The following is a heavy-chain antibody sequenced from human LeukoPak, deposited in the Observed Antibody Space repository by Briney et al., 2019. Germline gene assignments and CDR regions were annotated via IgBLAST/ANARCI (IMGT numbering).Heavy chain of an antibody. CDR3: ARLNGDREFDH. J-gene: IGHJ4*02. CDR1: GYIFSGHY. CDR2: INCNSGDT. D-gene: IGHD7-27*01. Sequence: ASVKVSCKAFGYIFSGHYMHWVRQAPGQGLEWMGWINCNSGDTRSEQKFQGRVTMTRDTSISTAYMEVSSLRFDDTALYYCARLNGDREFDHWGQGTLVTVSS. V-gene: IGHV1-2*02.